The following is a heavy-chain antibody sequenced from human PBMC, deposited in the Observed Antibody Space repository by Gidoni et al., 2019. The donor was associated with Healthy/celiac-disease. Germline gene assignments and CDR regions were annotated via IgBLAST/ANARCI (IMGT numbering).Heavy chain of an antibody. D-gene: IGHD3-10*01. CDR3: ARAYYYGSGMRYYYYMDV. Sequence: QVQLQESGPGLVKPSETLSLTCTVSGGSISSYYWSWIRQPPGKGLEWIGYIYYSGRTNYNPSLKSRVTISVDTSKNQFSLKLSSVTAADTAVYYCARAYYYGSGMRYYYYMDVWGKGTTVTVSS. CDR1: GGSISSYY. V-gene: IGHV4-59*01. J-gene: IGHJ6*03. CDR2: IYYSGRT.